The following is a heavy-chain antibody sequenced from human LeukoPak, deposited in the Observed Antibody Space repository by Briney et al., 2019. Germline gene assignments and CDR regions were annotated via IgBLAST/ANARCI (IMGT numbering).Heavy chain of an antibody. CDR3: APNYSSGPVAFDI. D-gene: IGHD6-25*01. V-gene: IGHV1-69*01. CDR2: IIPIFGTA. CDR1: RGTFSSYA. J-gene: IGHJ3*02. Sequence: SVKVSCKASRGTFSSYAISWVRQAPGQGLEWMGGIIPIFGTANYAQKFQGRVTITADESTSTAYMELSSLRSEDTAVYYCAPNYSSGPVAFDIWGQGTMVTVSS.